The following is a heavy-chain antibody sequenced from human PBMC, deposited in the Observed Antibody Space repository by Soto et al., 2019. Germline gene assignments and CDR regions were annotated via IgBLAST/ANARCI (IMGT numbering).Heavy chain of an antibody. Sequence: QVQLVQSGAEVKKPGSSVKVACKVSGDTFSNYVINWVRQAPGQGLEWMGAIVPIFRTANYAQKFQRRVTSTADDFTFTAYMELSGLRSDDTATYYCAIEPSAPGTFREDASDIWGQGTLVTVSS. CDR2: IVPIFRTA. CDR1: GDTFSNYV. J-gene: IGHJ3*02. V-gene: IGHV1-69*12. CDR3: AIEPSAPGTFREDASDI. D-gene: IGHD6-13*01.